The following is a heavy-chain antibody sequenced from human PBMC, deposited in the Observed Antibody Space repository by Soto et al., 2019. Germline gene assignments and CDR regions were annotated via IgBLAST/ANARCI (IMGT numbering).Heavy chain of an antibody. CDR1: GDSVSSNSAA. V-gene: IGHV6-1*01. J-gene: IGHJ4*02. CDR2: TYYRSKWYN. D-gene: IGHD6-6*01. Sequence: KQSQTLSLTCAISGDSVSSNSAAWNWIRQSPSRGLEWLGRTYYRSKWYNDYAVSVKSRITINPDTSKNQFSLQLNSVTPEDTAVYYCARDRSNIAARPIKLDYWGQGTLVTVSS. CDR3: ARDRSNIAARPIKLDY.